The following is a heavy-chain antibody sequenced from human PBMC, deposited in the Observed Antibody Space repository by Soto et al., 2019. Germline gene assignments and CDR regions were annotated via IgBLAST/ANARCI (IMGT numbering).Heavy chain of an antibody. V-gene: IGHV1-69*06. J-gene: IGHJ6*02. CDR3: ARAWFGELSGYYYYGRDV. Sequence: SVKVSCKASGGTFSSYAISWVRQAPGQGLEWMGGIIPIFGTANYAQKFQGRVTITADKSTSTDYMELSSLRSEDTAVYYCARAWFGELSGYYYYGRDVWGQGTTLTVSS. CDR2: IIPIFGTA. D-gene: IGHD3-10*01. CDR1: GGTFSSYA.